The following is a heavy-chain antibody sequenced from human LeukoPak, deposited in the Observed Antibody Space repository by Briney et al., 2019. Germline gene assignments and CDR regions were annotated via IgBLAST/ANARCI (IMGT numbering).Heavy chain of an antibody. CDR2: IYYSGST. D-gene: IGHD1-20*01. Sequence: PSETLSLTCTVYGGSVSSGSYYWSWIRQPPGKGLEWIGYIYYSGSTNYNPSLKSRVTISVDTSKNQFSLKLSSVTAADTAVYYCARALRARITGTTASVYGMDVWGQGTTITVSS. CDR1: GGSVSSGSYY. J-gene: IGHJ6*02. CDR3: ARALRARITGTTASVYGMDV. V-gene: IGHV4-61*01.